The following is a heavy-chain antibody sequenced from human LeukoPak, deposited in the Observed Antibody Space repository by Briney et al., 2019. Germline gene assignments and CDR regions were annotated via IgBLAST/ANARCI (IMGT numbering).Heavy chain of an antibody. CDR3: ARTYSSSSYSPFDY. Sequence: GGSLRLSCVGSGFLFKLFAVGWVRQAPGKGLEWVSVIYYGGSTYYGDSVKGRFTISRDNSKNTIYLQMNSLRAEDTAVYYCARTYSSSSYSPFDYWGQGTLVTVSS. CDR1: GFLFKLFA. CDR2: IYYGGST. V-gene: IGHV3-53*01. J-gene: IGHJ4*02. D-gene: IGHD6-13*01.